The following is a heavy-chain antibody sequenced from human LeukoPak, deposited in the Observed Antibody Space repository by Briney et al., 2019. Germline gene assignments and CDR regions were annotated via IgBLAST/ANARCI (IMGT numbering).Heavy chain of an antibody. CDR3: ARSRRRYGSGTIVGVDYYYYYYMDV. J-gene: IGHJ6*03. CDR2: INHSGST. Sequence: PSETLSLTCAVYGGSFSGYYWSWIRQPPGKGLEWIGEINHSGSTNYNPSLKSRVTISVDTSKNQFSLKLSSVTAADTAVYYCARSRRRYGSGTIVGVDYYYYYYMDVWGKGTTVTISS. CDR1: GGSFSGYY. D-gene: IGHD3-10*01. V-gene: IGHV4-34*01.